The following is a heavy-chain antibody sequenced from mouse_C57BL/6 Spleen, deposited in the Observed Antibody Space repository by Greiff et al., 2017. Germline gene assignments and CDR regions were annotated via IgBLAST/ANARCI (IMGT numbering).Heavy chain of an antibody. CDR1: GYTFTSYD. Sequence: QVQLQQSGPELVKPGASVKLSCKASGYTFTSYDINWVKQRPGQGLEWIGWIYPRDGSTKYNEKFKGKATLTVDTSSSTAYMELHSLTSEYSAVYFCARGAYYYGSSFYAMDYWGQGTSVTVSA. CDR3: ARGAYYYGSSFYAMDY. CDR2: IYPRDGST. V-gene: IGHV1-85*01. J-gene: IGHJ4*01. D-gene: IGHD1-1*01.